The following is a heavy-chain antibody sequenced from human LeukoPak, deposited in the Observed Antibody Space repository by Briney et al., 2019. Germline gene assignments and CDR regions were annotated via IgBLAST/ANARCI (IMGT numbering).Heavy chain of an antibody. V-gene: IGHV4-38-2*02. CDR3: ARDGGTAGYSSGSDY. J-gene: IGHJ4*02. CDR2: IYHSGST. Sequence: SETLSLTCTVSGYSISSGYYWGWIRQPPGKGLEWIGSIYHSGSTYYNPSLKSRVTISVDTSKNQFSLKMSSVTAADTAVYYCARDGGTAGYSSGSDYWGQGTLVTVSA. CDR1: GYSISSGYY. D-gene: IGHD5-18*01.